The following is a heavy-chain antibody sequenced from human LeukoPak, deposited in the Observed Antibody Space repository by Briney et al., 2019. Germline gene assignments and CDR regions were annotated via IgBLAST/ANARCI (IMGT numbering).Heavy chain of an antibody. Sequence: GGSLRLSCAASGFDFSSNWMHWVRHAPGQGLVWVSRIKGDGISTNYADSVKGRFTISRDIAKNALYLQMNSLRAEDTGVYYCAKDHYWSIDYWGRGTLVTVSS. CDR2: IKGDGIST. D-gene: IGHD3-3*01. J-gene: IGHJ4*02. V-gene: IGHV3-74*01. CDR3: AKDHYWSIDY. CDR1: GFDFSSNW.